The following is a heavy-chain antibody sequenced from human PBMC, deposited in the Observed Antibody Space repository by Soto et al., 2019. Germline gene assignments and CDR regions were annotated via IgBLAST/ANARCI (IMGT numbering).Heavy chain of an antibody. Sequence: QVLLVQSGTEVKKPGASVKVSCKTSGYMFTSYGITWVRQAPGQGREWMGWINGYSGHTDYTQKFQGRVILTTDTYTGTAYMELRSLTFDDTAVYFCARGLGCAAYADYCYLDYWGQGTLLIVSS. V-gene: IGHV1-18*01. D-gene: IGHD4-17*01. J-gene: IGHJ4*02. CDR2: INGYSGHT. CDR3: ARGLGCAAYADYCYLDY. CDR1: GYMFTSYG.